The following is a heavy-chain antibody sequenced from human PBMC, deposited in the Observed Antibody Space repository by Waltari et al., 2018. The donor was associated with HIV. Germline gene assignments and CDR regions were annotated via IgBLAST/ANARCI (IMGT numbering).Heavy chain of an antibody. CDR2: LCPGDTDT. D-gene: IGHD2-2*01. J-gene: IGHJ6*02. Sequence: EVQLVQSGAEVKKPGESLKISCKGSGYTFTNYCIAWVRQMPGKGLEWMGILCPGDTDTRYSPSVQGQVTISADKSINAAYLQWSSLKASDTAMYYCGRLWDYCNSPSCDSGGDYGMDVWGQGTTVTVSS. CDR3: GRLWDYCNSPSCDSGGDYGMDV. V-gene: IGHV5-51*01. CDR1: GYTFTNYC.